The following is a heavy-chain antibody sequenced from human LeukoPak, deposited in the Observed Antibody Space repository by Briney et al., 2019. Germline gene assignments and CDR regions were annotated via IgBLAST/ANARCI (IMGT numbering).Heavy chain of an antibody. J-gene: IGHJ6*02. V-gene: IGHV4-59*01. CDR3: ARNYEYCSGGSCYYYGMDV. D-gene: IGHD2-15*01. Sequence: SETLSLTCTVSGGSISSYYWSWIRRPPGKGLEWIGYIYYSGSTNYNPSLKSRVTISVDTSKNQFSLKLSPVTAADTAVYYCARNYEYCSGGSCYYYGMDVWGQGTTVTVSS. CDR2: IYYSGST. CDR1: GGSISSYY.